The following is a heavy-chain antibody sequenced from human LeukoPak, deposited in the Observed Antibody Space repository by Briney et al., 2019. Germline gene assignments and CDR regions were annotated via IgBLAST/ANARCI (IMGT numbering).Heavy chain of an antibody. V-gene: IGHV4-59*12. CDR3: AKDLEVVAATSPEFDP. J-gene: IGHJ5*02. CDR2: IYYSGST. Sequence: SETLSLTCTVSGGSISSYYWSWIRQPPGKGLEWIGYIYYSGSTNYNPSLKSRVTISVDTSKNQFSLKLSSVTAADTALYYCAKDLEVVAATSPEFDPWGQGTLVTVSS. CDR1: GGSISSYY. D-gene: IGHD2-15*01.